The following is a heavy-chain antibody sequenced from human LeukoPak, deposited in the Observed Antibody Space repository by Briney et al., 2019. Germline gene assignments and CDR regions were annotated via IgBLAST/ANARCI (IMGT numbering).Heavy chain of an antibody. CDR3: AKDLHYYGPGSSPQY. CDR2: ISGSGGST. V-gene: IGHV3-23*01. CDR1: GFSLSSYA. J-gene: IGHJ4*02. D-gene: IGHD3-10*01. Sequence: GGSLRLSCAASGFSLSSYAMSWVRQAPGKGLEWVSAISGSGGSTYYADSVKGRFTISRDNSKNTLYLQMNSLRAEDTAVYYCAKDLHYYGPGSSPQYWGQGTLVTVSS.